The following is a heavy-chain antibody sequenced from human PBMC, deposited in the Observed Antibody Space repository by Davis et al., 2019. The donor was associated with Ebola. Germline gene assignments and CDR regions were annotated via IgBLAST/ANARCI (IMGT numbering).Heavy chain of an antibody. D-gene: IGHD2-2*02. Sequence: ASVKVSCKASGYTFTSYDINWVRQATGQGLEWMGWMNPNSGNTGYAQKFQGRVTMTRNTSISTAYMEVSSLRSDDTAVYYCARAAINYYYYGMDVWGQGTTVTVSS. V-gene: IGHV1-8*01. CDR2: MNPNSGNT. CDR1: GYTFTSYD. CDR3: ARAAINYYYYGMDV. J-gene: IGHJ6*02.